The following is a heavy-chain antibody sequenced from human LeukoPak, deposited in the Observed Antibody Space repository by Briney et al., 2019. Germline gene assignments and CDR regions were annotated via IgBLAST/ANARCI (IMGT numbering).Heavy chain of an antibody. CDR2: ISGSGGST. Sequence: PGGSLRLSCAVSGFTFSSYGMSWVRQAPGKGLEWVSAISGSGGSTYYADSVKGRFTISRDNSKNTLYLQMNSLRAEDTAVYYCAKEYSSSSHYFDYWGQGTLVTVSS. J-gene: IGHJ4*02. CDR3: AKEYSSSSHYFDY. CDR1: GFTFSSYG. V-gene: IGHV3-23*01. D-gene: IGHD6-6*01.